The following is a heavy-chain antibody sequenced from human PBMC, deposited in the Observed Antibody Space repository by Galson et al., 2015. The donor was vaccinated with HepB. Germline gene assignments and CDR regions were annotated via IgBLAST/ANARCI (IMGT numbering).Heavy chain of an antibody. CDR1: GYTLTELS. J-gene: IGHJ4*02. D-gene: IGHD6-19*01. V-gene: IGHV1-24*01. CDR3: ATAESSGWFFDY. CDR2: FDPEDGET. Sequence: SVKVSCKVSGYTLTELSMHWVRQAPGKGLEWMGGFDPEDGETIYAQKFQGRVTMTEDTSTDTAYMELSSLRSEDTAVYYCATAESSGWFFDYWGQGTLVTVSS.